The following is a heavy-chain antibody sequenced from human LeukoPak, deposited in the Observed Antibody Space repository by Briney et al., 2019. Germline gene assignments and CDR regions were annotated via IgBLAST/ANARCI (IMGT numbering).Heavy chain of an antibody. V-gene: IGHV3-30-3*01. Sequence: GGSLRLSCAASGFTFSSYAMHWVRQAPGKGLEWVAVISYDGSNKYYADSVKSRFTISRDNSKNTLYLQMNSLRAEDTAVYYCARGDTAMVSYYFDYWGQGTLVTVSS. CDR3: ARGDTAMVSYYFDY. CDR1: GFTFSSYA. J-gene: IGHJ4*02. CDR2: ISYDGSNK. D-gene: IGHD5-18*01.